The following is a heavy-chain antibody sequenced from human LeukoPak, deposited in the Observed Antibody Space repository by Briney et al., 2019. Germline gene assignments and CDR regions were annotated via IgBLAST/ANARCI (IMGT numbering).Heavy chain of an antibody. V-gene: IGHV3-23*01. CDR1: GFTFSSYA. CDR3: AKIDGYSYGPDAFDI. CDR2: ISGSGGST. D-gene: IGHD5-18*01. Sequence: GGSLRLSCAASGFTFSSYAMSWVRQAPGKGLEWGSAISGSGGSTYYADSVKGRFTISRDNSKNTLYLQMNSLRAENTAVYYCAKIDGYSYGPDAFDIWGQGTMVTVSS. J-gene: IGHJ3*02.